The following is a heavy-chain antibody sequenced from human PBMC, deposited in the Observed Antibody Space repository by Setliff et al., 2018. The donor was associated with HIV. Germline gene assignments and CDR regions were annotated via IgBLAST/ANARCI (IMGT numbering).Heavy chain of an antibody. D-gene: IGHD3-9*01. CDR1: GVYISNYH. J-gene: IGHJ4*02. Sequence: SETLSLTCTLSGVYISNYHWGWIRQPPGRGLEWIGSIHTTGSPKNNPSLQSRVSISIDMAKSLFSLELSSVTAADTAVYYCARLLEGPDYSSDFRYFDWFPDVWGQGTLVTVS. CDR2: IHTTGSP. V-gene: IGHV4-4*08. CDR3: ARLLEGPDYSSDFRYFDWFPDV.